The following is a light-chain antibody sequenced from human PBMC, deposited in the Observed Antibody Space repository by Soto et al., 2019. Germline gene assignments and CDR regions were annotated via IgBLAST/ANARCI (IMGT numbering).Light chain of an antibody. V-gene: IGLV2-14*01. Sequence: QSALTQPASVSGSPGQSITISCTGTSSDVGGYNYVSWYQHHPGKAPKLMIYEVSNRPSGVSNRFSGSKSGNTASLTISGLQAEDEADYYCSSYTSSSTPYVFGTGTTVTVL. CDR3: SSYTSSSTPYV. CDR1: SSDVGGYNY. J-gene: IGLJ1*01. CDR2: EVS.